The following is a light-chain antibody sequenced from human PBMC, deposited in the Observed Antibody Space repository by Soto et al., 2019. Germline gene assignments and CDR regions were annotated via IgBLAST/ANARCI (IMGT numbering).Light chain of an antibody. J-gene: IGLJ1*01. CDR3: AAWDDSLSGDV. CDR2: RNN. Sequence: QSVLTQPPSTSGTPGQRVTISCSGSSSNIGSNYVYWYQHLPGTAPKLLIYRNNQRPLGVPDRFSGSKSGTSASLAISGLRSEDEADYYCAAWDDSLSGDVFGTGTKLTVL. CDR1: SSNIGSNY. V-gene: IGLV1-47*01.